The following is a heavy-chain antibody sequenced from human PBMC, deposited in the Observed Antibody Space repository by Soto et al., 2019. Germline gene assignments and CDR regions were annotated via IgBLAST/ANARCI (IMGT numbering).Heavy chain of an antibody. CDR2: IYYSVST. Sequence: PSETLSLTCTVSGGSISSGGYYWSWIRQHPGKGLEWIGYIYYSVSTYYNPSLKSRVTISVDTSKNQFSLKLSSVTAADTAVYYCARKTTVTTKMGFEYWGQGTMVTVSS. CDR1: GGSISSGGYY. CDR3: ARKTTVTTKMGFEY. D-gene: IGHD4-17*01. J-gene: IGHJ4*02. V-gene: IGHV4-31*03.